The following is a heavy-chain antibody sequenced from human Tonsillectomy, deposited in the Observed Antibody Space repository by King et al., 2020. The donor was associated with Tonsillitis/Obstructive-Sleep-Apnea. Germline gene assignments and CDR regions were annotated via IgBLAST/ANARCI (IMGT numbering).Heavy chain of an antibody. Sequence: VQLQQWGAGLLKPSETLSLTCAVYGGSFSGYYWSWIRQPPGKGLEWIGEINHSGSTNYNPSLKSRVTMSVDTSKNQFPLKLGSVTAADTAVYYCAVGTNYYYYYMDVWGKGTTVTVSS. CDR2: INHSGST. J-gene: IGHJ6*03. V-gene: IGHV4-34*01. D-gene: IGHD1-26*01. CDR1: GGSFSGYY. CDR3: AVGTNYYYYYMDV.